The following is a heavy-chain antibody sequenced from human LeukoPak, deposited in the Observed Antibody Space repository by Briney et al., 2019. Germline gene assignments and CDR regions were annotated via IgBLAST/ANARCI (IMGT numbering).Heavy chain of an antibody. V-gene: IGHV4-59*01. J-gene: IGHJ4*02. CDR2: IYYSGST. Sequence: SETLSLTCTVSGGSISSYYWSWIRQPPGKGLEWIGYIYYSGSTNYNPSLKSRVTISVDMSKNQFSLKLSSVTAADTAVYYCARARVAGPIDYWGQGTLVTVSS. CDR1: GGSISSYY. D-gene: IGHD6-19*01. CDR3: ARARVAGPIDY.